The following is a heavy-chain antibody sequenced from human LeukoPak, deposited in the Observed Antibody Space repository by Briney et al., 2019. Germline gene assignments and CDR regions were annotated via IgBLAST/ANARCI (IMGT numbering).Heavy chain of an antibody. J-gene: IGHJ4*02. V-gene: IGHV1-69*06. D-gene: IGHD3-3*01. CDR3: ARDDYDFWSGYYPPGY. Sequence: SVKVSCKASGATFSSYAISWERQAPGQGLEWMGRIIPIFGTANYAQKFQGRVTITADKSTSTAYMELSSLRSEDTAVYYCARDDYDFWSGYYPPGYWGQGTLVTVSS. CDR1: GATFSSYA. CDR2: IIPIFGTA.